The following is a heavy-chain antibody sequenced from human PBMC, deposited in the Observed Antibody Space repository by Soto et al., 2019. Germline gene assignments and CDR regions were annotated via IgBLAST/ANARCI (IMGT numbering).Heavy chain of an antibody. D-gene: IGHD3-10*01. CDR1: GFTFSSYS. CDR2: ISSISIYI. Sequence: GGSLRLSCAASGFTFSSYSMNWVRRAPGMGLVWVSSISSISIYIYFADSVKGRFTISRDNAKNSLYLQMNSLRAEDTAVYYCARDPGVRGGGWFDPWGQGTLVTVSS. V-gene: IGHV3-21*01. J-gene: IGHJ5*02. CDR3: ARDPGVRGGGWFDP.